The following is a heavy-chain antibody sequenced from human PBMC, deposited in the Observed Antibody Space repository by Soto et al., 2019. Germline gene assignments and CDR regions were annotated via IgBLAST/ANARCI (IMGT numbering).Heavy chain of an antibody. V-gene: IGHV3-30-3*01. D-gene: IGHD2-2*01. CDR3: ARGPQRLPFDY. CDR1: GFSFSSYP. Sequence: QVQLVESGGGVVQPGRSLRLSCAASGFSFSSYPMHWVRQAPGKGLEWVAVISYDGSTKYYADSVKGRFTISRDNSKNTLFLQMNSLRAEATVVYYCARGPQRLPFDYWGQGTLVTVSS. CDR2: ISYDGSTK. J-gene: IGHJ4*02.